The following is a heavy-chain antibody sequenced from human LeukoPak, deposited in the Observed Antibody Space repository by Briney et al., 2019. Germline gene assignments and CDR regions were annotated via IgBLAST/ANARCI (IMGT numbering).Heavy chain of an antibody. CDR3: ARDSGYDSSGYYWPSFDY. V-gene: IGHV4-39*07. J-gene: IGHJ4*02. CDR2: IYYSGST. CDR1: GGSISSSSYY. Sequence: PSETLSLTCTVSGGSISSSSYYWGWIRQPPGKGLEWIGSIYYSGSTYYNPSLKSRVTISVDKSKNQFSLKLSSVTAADTAVYYCARDSGYDSSGYYWPSFDYWGQGTLVTVSS. D-gene: IGHD3-22*01.